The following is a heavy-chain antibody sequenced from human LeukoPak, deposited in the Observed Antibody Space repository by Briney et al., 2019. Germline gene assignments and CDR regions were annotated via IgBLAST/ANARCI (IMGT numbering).Heavy chain of an antibody. D-gene: IGHD3-22*01. J-gene: IGHJ3*02. V-gene: IGHV4-34*01. CDR2: INHSGST. CDR3: ARYDSFGWGAFDI. CDR1: GGSFSGYY. Sequence: PSETLSLTCAVYGGSFSGYYWSWIRQPPGKGLEWIGEINHSGSTNYNPSLKSRVTISVDTSKNQFSLKLSSVTAADTAGYCCARYDSFGWGAFDIWDQGPMVTVS.